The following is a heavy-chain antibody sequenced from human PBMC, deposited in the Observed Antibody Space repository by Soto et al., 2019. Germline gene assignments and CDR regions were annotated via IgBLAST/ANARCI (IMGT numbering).Heavy chain of an antibody. V-gene: IGHV1-69*13. CDR3: ARVRDGYNLGDAFDI. D-gene: IGHD5-12*01. Sequence: SVKVSCKASGGTFSSYAISWVRQAPGQGLEWMGGIIPIFGTANYAQKFQGRVTITADESTSTAYMELSSLRSEDTAVYYCARVRDGYNLGDAFDIWGQGTMVTVSS. J-gene: IGHJ3*02. CDR2: IIPIFGTA. CDR1: GGTFSSYA.